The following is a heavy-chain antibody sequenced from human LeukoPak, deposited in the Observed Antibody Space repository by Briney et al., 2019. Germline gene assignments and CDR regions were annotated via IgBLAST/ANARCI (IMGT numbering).Heavy chain of an antibody. CDR2: INPNSGGT. V-gene: IGHV1-2*04. CDR3: ARAQSHCSGGSCYWFDP. CDR1: GYTFTGYY. D-gene: IGHD2-15*01. Sequence: ASVKVSCKASGYTFTGYYMHWVRQAPGQGLEWMGWINPNSGGTNYAQKFQGWVTTTRDTSISTAYMELSRLRSDDTAVYYCARAQSHCSGGSCYWFDPWGRGTLVTVSS. J-gene: IGHJ5*02.